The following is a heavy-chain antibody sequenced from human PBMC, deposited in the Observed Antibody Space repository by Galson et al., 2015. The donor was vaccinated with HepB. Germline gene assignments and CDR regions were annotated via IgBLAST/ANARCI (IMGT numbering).Heavy chain of an antibody. V-gene: IGHV3-23*01. Sequence: SLRLSCAASGFAFSSYAMSWLRQAPGKGLEWVSGINGRAGLTYYADSVKGRFTISRDNTRNTLYLQMNSLRPEDSGVYYCAKPTDYDFWSAHFDPWGPGTLVTVSS. CDR1: GFAFSSYA. CDR2: INGRAGLT. D-gene: IGHD3-3*01. J-gene: IGHJ5*02. CDR3: AKPTDYDFWSAHFDP.